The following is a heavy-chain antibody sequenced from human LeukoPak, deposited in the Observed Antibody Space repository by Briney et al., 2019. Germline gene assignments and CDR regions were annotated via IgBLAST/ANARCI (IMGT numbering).Heavy chain of an antibody. CDR3: ARDFRGSGYYFTTYLLQFDY. J-gene: IGHJ4*02. V-gene: IGHV1-18*01. Sequence: ASVKVSCKASGYTFTSYGISWVRQAPGQGLEWMGWISAYNGNTNYAQKLQGRVTMTTDTSTSTAYMELRSLRSDDTAVYYCARDFRGSGYYFTTYLLQFDYWGQGTLVTVSS. CDR1: GYTFTSYG. D-gene: IGHD3-22*01. CDR2: ISAYNGNT.